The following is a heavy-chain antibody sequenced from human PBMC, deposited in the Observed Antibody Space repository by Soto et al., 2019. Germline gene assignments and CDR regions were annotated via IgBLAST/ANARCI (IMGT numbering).Heavy chain of an antibody. CDR1: GYTFSDYA. J-gene: IGHJ2*01. Sequence: QVQLVQSGGEVKKPGASVKVSCQASGYTFSDYAITWVRQAPGQGLEWMGWISPSTSNTYQAQNFQGRVIMTLDTSTNTAYLELRSLRSDDTAVYYCVRCYCSVGSCYECWHFDLWGRGTLVTVSS. CDR2: ISPSTSNT. D-gene: IGHD2-15*01. CDR3: VRCYCSVGSCYECWHFDL. V-gene: IGHV1-18*01.